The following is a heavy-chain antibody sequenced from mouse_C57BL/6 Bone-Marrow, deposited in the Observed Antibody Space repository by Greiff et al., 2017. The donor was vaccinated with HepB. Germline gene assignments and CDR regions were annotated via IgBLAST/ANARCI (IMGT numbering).Heavy chain of an antibody. CDR2: INPSTGGT. Sequence: EVQLQQSGPELVKPGASVKISCKASGYSFTGYYMNWVKQSPEKSLEWIGEINPSTGGTTYNQKFKAKATLTVDKSSSTAYMQLKSLTSEDSAVYYCARRALVLRYSNWYFDVWGTGTTVTVSS. CDR3: ARRALVLRYSNWYFDV. J-gene: IGHJ1*03. V-gene: IGHV1-42*01. D-gene: IGHD1-1*01. CDR1: GYSFTGYY.